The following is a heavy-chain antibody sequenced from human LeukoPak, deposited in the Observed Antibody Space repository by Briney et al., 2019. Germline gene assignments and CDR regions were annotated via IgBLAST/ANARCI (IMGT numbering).Heavy chain of an antibody. CDR2: FSSSSDYI. Sequence: GGSLRLSCAASGFTFSSYNMNWVRQAPGKGLEWVSSFSSSSDYIFYADSVKGRFTISRDNAKNSLYLQMNSLTAEDSAVYYCAKVAKYYYGSETYYFFEHWGQGTPVTASS. V-gene: IGHV3-21*01. D-gene: IGHD3-10*01. CDR3: AKVAKYYYGSETYYFFEH. J-gene: IGHJ4*02. CDR1: GFTFSSYN.